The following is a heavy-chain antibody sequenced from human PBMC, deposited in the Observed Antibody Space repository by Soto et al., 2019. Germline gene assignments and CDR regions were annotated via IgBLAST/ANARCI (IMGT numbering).Heavy chain of an antibody. D-gene: IGHD3-22*01. CDR2: IYGNAGAT. Sequence: PGGSLRLSCAGSGFTFSTFSMNWVRQAPGKGLEWVSSIYGNAGATFYADSVKGRFTISRDNSKNTLYLQMNSLRAEDTAVYYCAKSPGMYYYDSSGSYHYDYWGQGTLVTVSS. J-gene: IGHJ4*02. V-gene: IGHV3-23*01. CDR3: AKSPGMYYYDSSGSYHYDY. CDR1: GFTFSTFS.